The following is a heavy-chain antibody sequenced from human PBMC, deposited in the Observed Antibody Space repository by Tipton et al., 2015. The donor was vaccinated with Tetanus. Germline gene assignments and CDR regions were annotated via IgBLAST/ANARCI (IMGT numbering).Heavy chain of an antibody. CDR1: GGSIGTYH. J-gene: IGHJ1*01. Sequence: TLSLTCTVSGGSIGTYHWNWIRQSPGKGLEWIGYIDYFGTTKYNPSLMSRVAMSVDTSKNQLSLKLSSVTSADTAVYYCARTRGFMFFKNWGQGILVTVSS. CDR3: ARTRGFMFFKN. D-gene: IGHD3-10*02. CDR2: IDYFGTT. V-gene: IGHV4-59*01.